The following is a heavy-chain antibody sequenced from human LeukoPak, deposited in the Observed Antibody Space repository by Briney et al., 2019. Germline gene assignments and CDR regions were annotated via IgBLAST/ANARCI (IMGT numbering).Heavy chain of an antibody. CDR3: ARAGYTSAWYYFDY. D-gene: IGHD6-13*01. CDR1: GYTFTGYY. Sequence: GASVKVSCKASGYTFTGYYIHWVRQTPGQGLEWMGWINPNTGGTNYAQEFQGRVTLTTDTSISTAYMELSRLRSDDTAVYYCARAGYTSAWYYFDYWGQGTLVTVSS. CDR2: INPNTGGT. V-gene: IGHV1-2*02. J-gene: IGHJ4*02.